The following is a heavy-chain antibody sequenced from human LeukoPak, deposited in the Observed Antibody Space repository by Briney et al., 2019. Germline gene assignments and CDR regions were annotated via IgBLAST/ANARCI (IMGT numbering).Heavy chain of an antibody. D-gene: IGHD3-10*01. CDR1: GFTFSGSA. J-gene: IGHJ4*02. CDR2: IRSKANSYAT. CDR3: XXXXXXGSGSYDY. Sequence: PGGSLRLSCAASGFTFSGSAMHWVRQASGKGLEWVGRIRSKANSYATAYAASVKGRFTISRDDSKNTAYLQMNSLKTEDTAVXXXXXXXXXGSGSYDYWGQGTLVTVSS. V-gene: IGHV3-73*01.